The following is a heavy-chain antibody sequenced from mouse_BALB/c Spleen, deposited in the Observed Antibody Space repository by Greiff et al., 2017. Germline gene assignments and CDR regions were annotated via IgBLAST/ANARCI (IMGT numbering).Heavy chain of an antibody. CDR2: ISDGGSYT. CDR1: GFTFSDYY. CDR3: ARAPYYYGSSYDAMDY. D-gene: IGHD1-1*01. V-gene: IGHV5-4*02. Sequence: EVMLVESGGGLVKPGGSLKLSCAASGFTFSDYYMYWVRQTPEKRLEWVATISDGGSYTYYPDSVKGRFTISRDNAKNNLYLQMSSLKSEDTAMYYCARAPYYYGSSYDAMDYWGQGTSVTVSS. J-gene: IGHJ4*01.